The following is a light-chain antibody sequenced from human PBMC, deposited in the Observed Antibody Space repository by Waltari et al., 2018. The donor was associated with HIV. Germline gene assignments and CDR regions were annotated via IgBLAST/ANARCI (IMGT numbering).Light chain of an antibody. Sequence: YELTQPPSVSVSPGQTASITCSGDKLGDKYACWYQQKPGQSPVLVIYQDSKRPSGIPERFSGSNSGNTATLTISGTQAMDEADYYCQAWDSSTATFGGGTKLTVL. CDR2: QDS. CDR3: QAWDSSTAT. V-gene: IGLV3-1*01. J-gene: IGLJ3*02. CDR1: KLGDKY.